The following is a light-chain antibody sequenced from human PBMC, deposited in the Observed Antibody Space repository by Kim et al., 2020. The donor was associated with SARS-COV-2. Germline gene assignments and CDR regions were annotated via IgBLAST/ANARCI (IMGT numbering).Light chain of an antibody. V-gene: IGLV2-14*03. CDR2: DVT. CDR1: SSDIGGYNY. CDR3: SSYTDDNTVI. J-gene: IGLJ2*01. Sequence: GQSITISCTRTSSDIGGYNYVSWYQQYPGKAPKLMIYDVTDRPSGVSNRFSGSKSANTASLTISGLRADDEATYYCSSYTDDNTVIFGGGTKVTVL.